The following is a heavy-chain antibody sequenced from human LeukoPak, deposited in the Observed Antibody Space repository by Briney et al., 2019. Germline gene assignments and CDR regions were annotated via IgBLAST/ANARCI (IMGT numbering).Heavy chain of an antibody. D-gene: IGHD6-13*01. V-gene: IGHV4-39*01. CDR3: ARHGIVDSSRKYYFDY. J-gene: IGHJ4*02. CDR2: IYYSGST. CDR1: GGSIGSSGYY. Sequence: KPSETLSLTCTVSGGSIGSSGYYWGWLRQPPGKGLEWIGSIYYSGSTYYNPSLKSRVTISRDTSKNQFSLNLYSVTAADTAVYYCARHGIVDSSRKYYFDYWGQGTLVTVSS.